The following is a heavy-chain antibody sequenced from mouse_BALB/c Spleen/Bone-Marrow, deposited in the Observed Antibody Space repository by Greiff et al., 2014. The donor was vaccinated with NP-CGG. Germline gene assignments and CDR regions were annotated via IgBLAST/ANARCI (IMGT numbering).Heavy chain of an antibody. V-gene: IGHV7-3*02. CDR2: IRSKANGYTT. Sequence: VQLQQSGGGLVQPGGSLRLSCATSGFTFTDYYMSWVRQPPGKALEWLGFIRSKANGYTTEYSASVKGRFTISRDNSQSILYLQMNTLRAEDSATYYCARDRGLLRFDYWGQGTTLTVSS. CDR1: GFTFTDYY. D-gene: IGHD2-3*01. J-gene: IGHJ2*01. CDR3: ARDRGLLRFDY.